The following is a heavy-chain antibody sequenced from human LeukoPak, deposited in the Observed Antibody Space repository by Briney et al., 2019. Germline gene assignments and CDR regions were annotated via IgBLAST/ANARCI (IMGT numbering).Heavy chain of an antibody. CDR1: GFTFSGYS. J-gene: IGHJ3*02. CDR2: INIISSEI. CDR3: ARDRAYAFDN. Sequence: GGSLRLSCAASGFTFSGYSMNWVRQAPGKGLEWVSYINIISSEIYYGDSVKGRFTISTDNAKNSVYLQMNSLRDEDTAVYYCARDRAYAFDNWGQGSMVTVSS. D-gene: IGHD3-10*01. V-gene: IGHV3-48*02.